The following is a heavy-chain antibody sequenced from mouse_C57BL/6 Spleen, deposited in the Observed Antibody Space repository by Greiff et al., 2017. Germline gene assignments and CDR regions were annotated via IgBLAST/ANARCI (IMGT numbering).Heavy chain of an antibody. CDR1: GFNIKNSY. D-gene: IGHD3-2*02. J-gene: IGHJ3*01. CDR3: TEGDISGYLFAY. Sequence: EVQLVESVAELVRPGASVKLSCTASGFNIKNSYMHWVKQRPEQGLEWIGRIDPANGNTKYAPKFQGKATITADTSSNTAYLQLSSLTSEDTANYYCTEGDISGYLFAYWGQGTLVTVSA. CDR2: IDPANGNT. V-gene: IGHV14-3*01.